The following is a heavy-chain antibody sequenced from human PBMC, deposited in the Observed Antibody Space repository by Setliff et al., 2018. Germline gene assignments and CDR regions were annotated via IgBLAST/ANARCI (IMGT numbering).Heavy chain of an antibody. D-gene: IGHD1-26*01. V-gene: IGHV1-18*01. CDR1: GYTFVNYG. Sequence: GASVKVSCKASGYTFVNYGINWVRQAPGQGLEWVGWIKTFSFKANYAQKLQDRVTITTDTSTATVYMELRGLRSDDTATYYCARFRVSSGGYNYYAMDVWGQGTTVPSP. CDR2: IKTFSFKA. J-gene: IGHJ6*02. CDR3: ARFRVSSGGYNYYAMDV.